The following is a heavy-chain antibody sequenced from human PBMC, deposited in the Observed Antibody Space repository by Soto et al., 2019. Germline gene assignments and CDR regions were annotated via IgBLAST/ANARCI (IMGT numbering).Heavy chain of an antibody. CDR3: ARDSYDSSGSSGYSFDY. V-gene: IGHV4-30-4*01. Sequence: QVQLQESGPGLVKPSQTLSLTCTVSGGSISSGDYYWNWIRQPPGKGLEWIGYIYYSGSTYYNPSLKXRLTXSXHTSKNQFSLKLSSVTAADTAVYYCARDSYDSSGSSGYSFDYWGQGTLVTVSS. D-gene: IGHD3-22*01. CDR2: IYYSGST. J-gene: IGHJ4*02. CDR1: GGSISSGDYY.